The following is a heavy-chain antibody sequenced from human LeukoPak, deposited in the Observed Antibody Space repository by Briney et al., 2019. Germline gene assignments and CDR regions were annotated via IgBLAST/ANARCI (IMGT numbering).Heavy chain of an antibody. CDR3: ARDLYEWRGAGYFDY. V-gene: IGHV4-34*01. CDR2: INHSGST. J-gene: IGHJ4*02. Sequence: SETLSLTCAVYGGSFNGYYWTWIRQPPGKGLEWIGEINHSGSTNYNPSLKSRVTISVDTSKNQFSLKLSSVTAADTAVYYCARDLYEWRGAGYFDYWGQGTLVTVSS. CDR1: GGSFNGYY. D-gene: IGHD2/OR15-2a*01.